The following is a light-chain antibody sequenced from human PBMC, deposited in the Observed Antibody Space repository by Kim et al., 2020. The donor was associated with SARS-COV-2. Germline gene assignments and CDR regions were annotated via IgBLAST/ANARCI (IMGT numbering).Light chain of an antibody. V-gene: IGKV3-20*01. CDR1: QSVTRGY. CDR3: QQHGSSPYT. CDR2: GAS. J-gene: IGKJ2*01. Sequence: LSPGERGTLTCRASQSVTRGYLAWYQHKPGQAHRLLIYGASTRGTGIPDRFSGSGSGTDFTLTISRVEPEDFAVYYCQQHGSSPYTFGQGTKLEI.